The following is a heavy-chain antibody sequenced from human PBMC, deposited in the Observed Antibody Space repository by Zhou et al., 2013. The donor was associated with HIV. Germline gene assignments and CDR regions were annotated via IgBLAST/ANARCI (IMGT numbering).Heavy chain of an antibody. D-gene: IGHD1-26*01. CDR3: VTVSVGWELLEGDY. V-gene: IGHV1-69*12. Sequence: QVHLVQSGAEVKKPGSSVKVSCKASGGTFSTYAISWVRQAPGQGLEWMGGIIPIFGTTNYAQKFQGRVTITADESTSTASMELSSLTSEDTAVYYCVTVSVGWELLEGDYWGQGNAGQRLL. CDR1: GGTFSTYA. CDR2: IIPIFGTT. J-gene: IGHJ4*02.